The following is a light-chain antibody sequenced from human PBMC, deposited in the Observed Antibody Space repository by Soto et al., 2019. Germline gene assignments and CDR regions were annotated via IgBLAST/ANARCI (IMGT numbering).Light chain of an antibody. J-gene: IGKJ4*01. Sequence: EIVLTQSPGTLSLSPGERATLSCRASQSVSNNYLAWYQQKPGQAPRLLIYGASNRATGIPDRFSGSGSGTDFTLTISRLEPEDFATYYCQQSYSGPLTFGGGTKVEIK. CDR2: GAS. CDR1: QSVSNNY. CDR3: QQSYSGPLT. V-gene: IGKV3-20*01.